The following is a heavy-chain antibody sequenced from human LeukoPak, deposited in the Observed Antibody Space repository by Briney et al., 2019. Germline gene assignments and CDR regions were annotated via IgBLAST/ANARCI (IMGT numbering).Heavy chain of an antibody. Sequence: PGGSLRLSCTASGFTFSSYAMTWVRQAPGKGLQWVSSISDNGASTYYADSVKGRLTISRDNSKNTLSLQMNSLRAEDTAIYYCARSDFCDYWGQGTLVTVSS. J-gene: IGHJ4*02. CDR2: ISDNGAST. V-gene: IGHV3-23*01. CDR1: GFTFSSYA. CDR3: ARSDFCDY.